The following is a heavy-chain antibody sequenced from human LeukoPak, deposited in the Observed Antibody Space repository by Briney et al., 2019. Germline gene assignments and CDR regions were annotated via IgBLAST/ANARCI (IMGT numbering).Heavy chain of an antibody. CDR3: ARGGGIQPFDY. V-gene: IGHV3-7*01. CDR1: GFTFSGNW. D-gene: IGHD5-18*01. CDR2: IDQDGSGK. J-gene: IGHJ4*02. Sequence: GGSLRLSCAASGFTFSGNWMSWVRQAPGKGLEWLANIDQDGSGKYYMDSVKGRFTISRDNAKNSLYLQMNSLRAEDTAVYYCARGGGIQPFDYWGQGTLVTVSS.